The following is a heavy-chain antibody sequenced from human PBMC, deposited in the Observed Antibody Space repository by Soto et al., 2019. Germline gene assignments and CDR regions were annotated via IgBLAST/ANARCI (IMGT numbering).Heavy chain of an antibody. J-gene: IGHJ4*02. Sequence: PSETLSLTCTVSGGSISSYYWSWIRQPPGKGLEWIGYIYYSGSTNYNPSLKSRVTISVDTSKNQFSLKLSSVTAADTAVYYCARGRSLRFLEWGGTDFDYWGQGTLVTVSS. D-gene: IGHD3-3*01. CDR3: ARGRSLRFLEWGGTDFDY. V-gene: IGHV4-59*01. CDR2: IYYSGST. CDR1: GGSISSYY.